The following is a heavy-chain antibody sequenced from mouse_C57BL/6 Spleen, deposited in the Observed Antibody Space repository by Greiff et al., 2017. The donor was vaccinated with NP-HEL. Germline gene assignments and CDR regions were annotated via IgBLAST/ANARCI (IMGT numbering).Heavy chain of an antibody. CDR3: ARLGDSSGYTWFAY. CDR2: IYPGSGST. CDR1: GYTFTSYW. V-gene: IGHV1-55*01. D-gene: IGHD3-2*02. Sequence: VQLQQPGAELVKPGASVKMSCKASGYTFTSYWITWVKQRPGQGLEWIGDIYPGSGSTNYNEKFKSKATLTVDTSSSTAYMQLSSLTSEDSAVYYCARLGDSSGYTWFAYWGQGTLVTVSA. J-gene: IGHJ3*01.